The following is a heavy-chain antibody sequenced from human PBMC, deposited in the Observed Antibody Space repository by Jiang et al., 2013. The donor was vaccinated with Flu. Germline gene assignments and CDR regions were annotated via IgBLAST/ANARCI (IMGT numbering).Heavy chain of an antibody. J-gene: IGHJ4*02. D-gene: IGHD3-22*01. V-gene: IGHV1-69-2*01. CDR3: AKGSRDYYDSSGIDY. CDR2: PEDGET. Sequence: PEDGETIYAEKFQGRVTITADTSTDTAYMELSSLRSEDTAVYYCAKGSRDYYDSSGIDYWGQGTLVTVSS.